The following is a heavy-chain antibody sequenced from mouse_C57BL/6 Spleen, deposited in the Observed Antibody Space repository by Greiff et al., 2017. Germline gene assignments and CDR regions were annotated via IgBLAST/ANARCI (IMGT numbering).Heavy chain of an antibody. CDR2: IDPSDSYT. V-gene: IGHV1-69*01. CDR3: ARGAAQATPFAY. Sequence: VQLQQPGAELVMPGASVKLSCKASGYTFTSYWMHWVKQRPGQGLEWIGEIDPSDSYTNYNQKFKGKSTLTVDKSSSTAYMQLSSLTSEDSAVYYCARGAAQATPFAYWGQGTLVTVSA. CDR1: GYTFTSYW. J-gene: IGHJ3*01. D-gene: IGHD3-2*02.